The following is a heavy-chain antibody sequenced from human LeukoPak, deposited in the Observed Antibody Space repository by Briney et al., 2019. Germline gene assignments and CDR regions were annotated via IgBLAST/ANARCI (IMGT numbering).Heavy chain of an antibody. Sequence: GASVKVSCKASGYTFTSYGISWVRQAPGQGLEWMGWISAYNGNTNYAQKLQGRVTMTTDTSTSTAYMELRSLRSDDTAVYYCARLEDIDSSGYRLLYYYYGMDVWGQGTTVTVSS. CDR2: ISAYNGNT. V-gene: IGHV1-18*01. CDR3: ARLEDIDSSGYRLLYYYYGMDV. J-gene: IGHJ6*02. CDR1: GYTFTSYG. D-gene: IGHD3-22*01.